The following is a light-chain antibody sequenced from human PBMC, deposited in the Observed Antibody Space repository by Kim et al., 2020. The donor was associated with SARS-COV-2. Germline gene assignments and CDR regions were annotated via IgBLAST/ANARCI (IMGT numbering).Light chain of an antibody. Sequence: QTVVTQEPSFSVSPGGTVTLTCGLSSGSVSSNHHPSWYQQTPGQAPRTLIYSTNSRSSGVPDRFSGSMRGNKAALTITWAQTDDESDYYCVLYMGSGISVFGGGTQLTVL. V-gene: IGLV8-61*01. CDR3: VLYMGSGISV. J-gene: IGLJ3*02. CDR2: STN. CDR1: SGSVSSNHH.